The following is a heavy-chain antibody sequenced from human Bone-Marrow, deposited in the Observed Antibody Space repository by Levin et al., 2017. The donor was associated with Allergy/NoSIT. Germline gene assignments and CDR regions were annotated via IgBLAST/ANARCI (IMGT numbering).Heavy chain of an antibody. D-gene: IGHD2-2*02. CDR3: ARQRRIVVLPAPIDHGLDV. CDR1: GGSFSGYY. J-gene: IGHJ6*02. V-gene: IGHV4-34*01. Sequence: SQTLSLTCVVDGGSFSGYYWSWVRQPPGKGLEWIGEVHHSGSANYNPSLKSRVTISVDTSKNQFSLNVKSVTPADTAVYFCARQRRIVVLPAPIDHGLDVWGPGTTVIVSS. CDR2: VHHSGSA.